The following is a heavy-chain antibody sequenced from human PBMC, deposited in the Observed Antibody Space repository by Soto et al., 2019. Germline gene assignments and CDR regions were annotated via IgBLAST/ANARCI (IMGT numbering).Heavy chain of an antibody. V-gene: IGHV1-69*01. CDR2: IIPIFDTT. CDR3: ARDAAAAATSGMDV. J-gene: IGHJ6*02. CDR1: GGTFSTYG. D-gene: IGHD6-25*01. Sequence: QVQLVQSGAEVKKPGYSLKVSCKASGGTFSTYGINWVRQAPGQGFEWMGGIIPIFDTTNYAQKFQGKFTITADESTSTVCMWLSSLRSEVTAVYYCARDAAAAATSGMDVWGQGTTVTVSS.